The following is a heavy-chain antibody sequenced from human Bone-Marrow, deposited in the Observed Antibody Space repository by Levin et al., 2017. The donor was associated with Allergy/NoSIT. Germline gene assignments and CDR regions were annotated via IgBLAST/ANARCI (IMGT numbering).Heavy chain of an antibody. V-gene: IGHV3-23*01. CDR3: AKGPVPAAHSYYDYGMDG. Sequence: PGGSLRLSCAASGFTFSSYAMSWVRQAPGKGLEWVSAISGSGGSTYYADSVKGRFTISRDNSKNTLYLQMNSLRAEDTAVYYCAKGPVPAAHSYYDYGMDGWGQGTTVTVSS. CDR1: GFTFSSYA. CDR2: ISGSGGST. D-gene: IGHD2-2*01. J-gene: IGHJ6*02.